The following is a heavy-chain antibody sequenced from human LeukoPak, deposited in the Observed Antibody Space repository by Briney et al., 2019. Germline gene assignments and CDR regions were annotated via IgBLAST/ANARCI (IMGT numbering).Heavy chain of an antibody. Sequence: SETLSLTCAVYGGSFSGYYWSWIRQPPGKGLEWIGEINHSGSTNYNPSLKSRVTISVDTSKNQFSLKLSSVTAADTAVYYCARGGSIAAAVAKYYGMDVWGQGTTVTVSS. J-gene: IGHJ6*02. V-gene: IGHV4-34*01. CDR3: ARGGSIAAAVAKYYGMDV. CDR1: GGSFSGYY. D-gene: IGHD6-25*01. CDR2: INHSGST.